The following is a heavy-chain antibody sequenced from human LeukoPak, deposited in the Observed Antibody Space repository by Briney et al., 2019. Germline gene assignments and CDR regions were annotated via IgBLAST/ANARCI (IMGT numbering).Heavy chain of an antibody. D-gene: IGHD3-16*02. Sequence: GGSLRLSCTASGFTFGDYAMSWVRQAPGKGLEWVGFIRGKAYGGTTEYAASVKGRLTISRDDSKSIAYLQMNSLKTEDTAVYYCTSYYDYVWGSYRELQIQDYYYYGMDVWGQGTTVTVSS. CDR2: IRGKAYGGTT. CDR1: GFTFGDYA. J-gene: IGHJ6*02. V-gene: IGHV3-49*04. CDR3: TSYYDYVWGSYRELQIQDYYYYGMDV.